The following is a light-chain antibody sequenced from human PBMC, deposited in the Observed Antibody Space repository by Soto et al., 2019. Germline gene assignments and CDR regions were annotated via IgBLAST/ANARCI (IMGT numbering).Light chain of an antibody. Sequence: EIVLTQSPGTLSLSPGERATLSCRASQSVSSSYLAWYQQKPGQAPRLLIYGASSRATGIPDRFSGSGSGTDFNLTISRLEPADFAVYYCQHYGSSQYTFGQGTKLEIK. V-gene: IGKV3-20*01. CDR1: QSVSSSY. CDR3: QHYGSSQYT. CDR2: GAS. J-gene: IGKJ2*01.